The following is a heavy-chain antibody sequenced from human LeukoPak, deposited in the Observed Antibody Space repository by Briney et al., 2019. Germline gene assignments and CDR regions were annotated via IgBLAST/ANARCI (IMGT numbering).Heavy chain of an antibody. V-gene: IGHV3-7*03. D-gene: IGHD2-15*01. Sequence: GGSLRLSRAASRLTVSNHWMSWVRQAPGKGLEWVANIREEGGQEYYVDSVKGRFTISKNSAKNSLYLQMNTLRVEDTAMYYCARSEDYCSGGSCYAHWGQGILVTVSS. CDR2: IREEGGQE. J-gene: IGHJ4*02. CDR1: RLTVSNHW. CDR3: ARSEDYCSGGSCYAH.